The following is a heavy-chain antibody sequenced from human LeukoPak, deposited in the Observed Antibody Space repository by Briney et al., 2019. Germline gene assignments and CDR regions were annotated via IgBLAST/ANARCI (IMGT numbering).Heavy chain of an antibody. V-gene: IGHV3-23*01. CDR2: ISGSGGST. J-gene: IGHJ4*02. Sequence: GGSRRLSCAAPGFTFSSYPMSWVRQAPGKGLDWVSAISGSGGSTYYADSVKGRFTISRDNSKNTLYLQMNSLRAEDTAVYYCAKVPCSGGSCYYFDYWGQGTLVTVSS. D-gene: IGHD2-15*01. CDR1: GFTFSSYP. CDR3: AKVPCSGGSCYYFDY.